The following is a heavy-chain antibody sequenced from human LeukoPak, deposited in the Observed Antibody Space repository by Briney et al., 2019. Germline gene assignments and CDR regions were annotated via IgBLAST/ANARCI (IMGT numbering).Heavy chain of an antibody. CDR3: ARDSGTTGEVKFDP. D-gene: IGHD3-10*01. CDR2: ISGSGST. CDR1: GGSINSY. Sequence: SETLSLTCTVSGGSINSYWSWMRQPAGKGLEWIGRISGSGSTTYNPSLKSRLSISIDTSKNQFSLKLMSVTAADTAVYYCARDSGTTGEVKFDPWGQGTLVTVSS. J-gene: IGHJ5*02. V-gene: IGHV4-4*07.